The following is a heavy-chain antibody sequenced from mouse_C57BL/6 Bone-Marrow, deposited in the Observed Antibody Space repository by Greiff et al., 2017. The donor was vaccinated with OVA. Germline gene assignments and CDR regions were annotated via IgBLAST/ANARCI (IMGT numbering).Heavy chain of an antibody. CDR2: IWSGGST. V-gene: IGHV2-2*01. D-gene: IGHD2-5*01. Sequence: VMLVESGPGLVQPSQSLSITCTVSGFSLTSYGVHWVRQSPGKGLEWLGVIWSGGSTDYNAAFISRLSISKDNSKSQVFFKMNSLQADDTAIYYCARGPPLSNYGYFDVWGTGTTVTVSS. CDR1: GFSLTSYG. CDR3: ARGPPLSNYGYFDV. J-gene: IGHJ1*03.